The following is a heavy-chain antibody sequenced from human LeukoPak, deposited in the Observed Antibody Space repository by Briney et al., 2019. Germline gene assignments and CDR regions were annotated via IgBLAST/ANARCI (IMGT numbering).Heavy chain of an antibody. CDR2: ISYRGST. D-gene: IGHD6-19*01. CDR3: ARADGYSSGWLYMDV. V-gene: IGHV4-59*01. J-gene: IGHJ6*03. Sequence: SSETLSLTCTVSGDSISSYYWSWIRQPPGKGLEWIGCISYRGSTNYNPSLKSRVTISVDTSKNQFSLKLSSVTAADTAVYYCARADGYSSGWLYMDVWGKGTRSPSL. CDR1: GDSISSYY.